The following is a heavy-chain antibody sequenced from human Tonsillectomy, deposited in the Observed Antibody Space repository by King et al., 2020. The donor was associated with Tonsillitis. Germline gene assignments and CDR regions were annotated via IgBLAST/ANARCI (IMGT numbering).Heavy chain of an antibody. CDR2: GKSKIDGGTT. D-gene: IGHD3-16*01. CDR1: GFPFCNAW. J-gene: IGHJ1*01. Sequence: VQLVESGGGLLKPGGSLRLSCAASGFPFCNAWMICVRQSPGKGLDCVGRGKSKIDGGTTNYAEPVQGRFTISRDDSKNTVYLQMNSLNTEDTAVYYCTTGLIHWGQGTLVTVSS. V-gene: IGHV3-15*01. CDR3: TTGLIH.